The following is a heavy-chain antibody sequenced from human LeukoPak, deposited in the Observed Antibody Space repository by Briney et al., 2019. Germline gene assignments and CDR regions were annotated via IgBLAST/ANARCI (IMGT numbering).Heavy chain of an antibody. CDR1: GFTFSSYG. J-gene: IGHJ4*02. CDR2: ISYDGSNK. D-gene: IGHD3-10*01. V-gene: IGHV3-30*18. CDR3: AKGVGYYGSGSYFGYFDY. Sequence: GGSLRLSCAASGFTFSSYGMHWVRQAPGKGLEWVAVISYDGSNKYYVDSVKGRFTISRDNSKNMLYLQTNSLRAEDTAVYYCAKGVGYYGSGSYFGYFDYWGQGTLVTVSS.